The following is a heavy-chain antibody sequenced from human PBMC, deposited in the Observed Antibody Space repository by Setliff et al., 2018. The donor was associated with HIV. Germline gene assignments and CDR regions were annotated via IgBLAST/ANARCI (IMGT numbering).Heavy chain of an antibody. CDR2: ISGFNGNT. J-gene: IGHJ3*02. Sequence: ASVKVSCKASGYSFARYGLSWVRQAPGQGLEWMGWISGFNGNTKYAQSFQDRVVMTTETATSTAYMEMRSLRSDDTAVYFCARVPYRSAWFSGGHDAFDIWGQGTMGSVSS. CDR1: GYSFARYG. D-gene: IGHD6-19*01. V-gene: IGHV1-18*01. CDR3: ARVPYRSAWFSGGHDAFDI.